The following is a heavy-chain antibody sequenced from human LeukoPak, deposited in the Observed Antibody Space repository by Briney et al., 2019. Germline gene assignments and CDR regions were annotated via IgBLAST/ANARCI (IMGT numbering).Heavy chain of an antibody. J-gene: IGHJ4*02. V-gene: IGHV3-30*03. Sequence: GGSLRLSCAASGFTFSTYGMHWVRQAPGKGLEWVAVISYDGSNKFYGDSVKGRFTISRDNSKNTLYLQMNSLKPEDTAVYFCARDSRLKWTEYYFDFWGQGTLVTVSS. CDR3: ARDSRLKWTEYYFDF. D-gene: IGHD3/OR15-3a*01. CDR2: ISYDGSNK. CDR1: GFTFSTYG.